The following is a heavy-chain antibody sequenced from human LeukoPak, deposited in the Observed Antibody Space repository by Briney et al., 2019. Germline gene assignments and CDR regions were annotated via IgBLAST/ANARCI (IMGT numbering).Heavy chain of an antibody. Sequence: GASVKVSCKASGYTFTSYGISWVRQAPGQGLEWMGWISAYNGNTNYAQKLQGRVTMTTDTSTSTAYMELRSLRSDDTAVYYCASAAYCSSTSCYNGIVDYWGQGTLVTVSS. V-gene: IGHV1-18*01. J-gene: IGHJ4*02. CDR1: GYTFTSYG. D-gene: IGHD2-2*02. CDR3: ASAAYCSSTSCYNGIVDY. CDR2: ISAYNGNT.